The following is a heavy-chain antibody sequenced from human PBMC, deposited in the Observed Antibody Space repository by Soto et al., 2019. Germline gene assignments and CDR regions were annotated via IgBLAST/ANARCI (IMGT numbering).Heavy chain of an antibody. CDR3: AKEGKLQQSGYWYYYGLDV. Sequence: GGSLRLSCAASGFTFSSYSMTWVRQAPGKGLEWVSDISGSGGDTYYADSVKGRFTISRDNSKNTLCLQMNSLRAEDTPIYYCAKEGKLQQSGYWYYYGLDVWGQGTTVTGSS. CDR2: ISGSGGDT. J-gene: IGHJ6*02. D-gene: IGHD5-12*01. V-gene: IGHV3-23*01. CDR1: GFTFSSYS.